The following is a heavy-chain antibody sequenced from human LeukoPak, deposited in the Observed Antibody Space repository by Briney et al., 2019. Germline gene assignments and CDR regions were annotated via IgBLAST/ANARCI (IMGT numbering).Heavy chain of an antibody. CDR3: ARGDIVVVPAAMGSWFDP. V-gene: IGHV1-2*02. J-gene: IGHJ5*02. CDR2: INPNSGGT. CDR1: GGTFSTYA. Sequence: RASVKVSCKASGGTFSTYAISWVRQAPGQGLEWMGWINPNSGGTNYAQKFQGRVTMTRDTSISTAYMELSRLRSDDTAVYYCARGDIVVVPAAMGSWFDPWGQGTLVTVSS. D-gene: IGHD2-2*01.